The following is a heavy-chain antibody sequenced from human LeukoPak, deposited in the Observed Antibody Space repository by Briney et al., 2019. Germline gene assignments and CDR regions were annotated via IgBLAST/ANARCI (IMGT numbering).Heavy chain of an antibody. CDR3: ARYRQNKDFWRVGDD. CDR2: IKQDGSEK. CDR1: GFTFSTYW. V-gene: IGHV3-7*01. Sequence: GGSLKLSCATSGFTFSTYWTRWVRQTPGKGLDWDANIKQDGSEKYYVDSVKGGFTISRDNAKNSVYLQMNSLRAEDTAVYYWARYRQNKDFWRVGDDWGQGTLVTVSS. D-gene: IGHD3-3*01. J-gene: IGHJ4*02.